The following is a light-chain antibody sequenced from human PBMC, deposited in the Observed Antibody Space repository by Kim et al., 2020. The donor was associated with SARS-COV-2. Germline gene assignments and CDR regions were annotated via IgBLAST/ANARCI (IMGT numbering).Light chain of an antibody. CDR1: SSITGGNA. CDR3: VAWDDSLNGWV. V-gene: IGLV1-44*01. J-gene: IGLJ3*02. CDR2: NNI. Sequence: GQRVTIACSGSSSITGGNAVNWHQHLPGTAPTLLIYNNIQRPSRVPDRFSASKSGTSASLAISGLQSEDEADYYCVAWDDSLNGWVFGGGTQLTVL.